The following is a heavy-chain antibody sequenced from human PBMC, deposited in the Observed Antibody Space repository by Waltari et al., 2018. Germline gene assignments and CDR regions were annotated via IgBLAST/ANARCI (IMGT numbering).Heavy chain of an antibody. CDR3: ARTPLGGSYPDAFDI. D-gene: IGHD1-26*01. CDR1: GGSISSYY. V-gene: IGHV4-59*01. Sequence: QVQLQESGPGLVKPSETLSLTCTVSGGSISSYYWSWIRQPPGKGLEWIGYIYYSGSTNYNPSLKSRVTISVDTSKNQFSLKLSSVTAADTAVYYCARTPLGGSYPDAFDIWGQGTMVIVSS. CDR2: IYYSGST. J-gene: IGHJ3*02.